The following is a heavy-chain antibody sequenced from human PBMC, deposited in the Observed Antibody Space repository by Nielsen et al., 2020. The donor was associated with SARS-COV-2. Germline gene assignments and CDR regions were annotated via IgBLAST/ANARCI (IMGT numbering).Heavy chain of an antibody. CDR2: IKQDGSEK. D-gene: IGHD3-22*01. Sequence: GESLKISCAASGFTFSSYWMSWVRQAPGKGLEWVANIKQDGSEKYYVDSVKGRFTISRDNAKNSLYLQMNSLRAEDTAVYYCAKDDSPFDYWGQGTLVTVSS. CDR1: GFTFSSYW. J-gene: IGHJ4*02. V-gene: IGHV3-7*03. CDR3: AKDDSPFDY.